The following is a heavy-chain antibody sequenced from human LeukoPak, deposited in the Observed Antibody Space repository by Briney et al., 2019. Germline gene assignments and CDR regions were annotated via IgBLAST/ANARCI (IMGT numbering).Heavy chain of an antibody. V-gene: IGHV3-74*01. CDR1: EFTFSNYW. D-gene: IGHD3-22*01. CDR3: AKAPEGSGYYHDGLDY. Sequence: GGSLRLSCTTSEFTFSNYWMHWVRQVPGKGLVWFSRIDTDGTTTDYADSVKGRFTISRDNAKNTLYLQMNSLRADDTAVYYCAKAPEGSGYYHDGLDYWGQGTLVTVSS. J-gene: IGHJ4*02. CDR2: IDTDGTTT.